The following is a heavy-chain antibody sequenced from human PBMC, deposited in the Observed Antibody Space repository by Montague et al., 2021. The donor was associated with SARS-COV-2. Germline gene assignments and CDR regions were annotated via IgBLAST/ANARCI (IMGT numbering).Heavy chain of an antibody. D-gene: IGHD1-26*01. CDR2: ISYDGSSK. CDR3: ARARGGSYYYGMDV. CDR1: GFTFSSYA. V-gene: IGHV3-30*04. Sequence: SLRLSCAASGFTFSSYAMHWVRQAPGKGLEWVAVISYDGSSKYYADSVKGRFTIPRDNSKNTLYLQMNSLRAEDTAVYYCARARGGSYYYGMDVWGQGTTVTVSS. J-gene: IGHJ6*02.